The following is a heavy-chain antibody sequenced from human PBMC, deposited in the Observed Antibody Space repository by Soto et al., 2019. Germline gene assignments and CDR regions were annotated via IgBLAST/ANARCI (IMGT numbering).Heavy chain of an antibody. CDR1: GGSISSGDYY. V-gene: IGHV4-30-4*01. J-gene: IGHJ4*02. CDR2: IYYSGST. D-gene: IGHD3-3*01. CDR3: ARGVTTIFGVPDY. Sequence: KTSETLSLTCTVSGGSISSGDYYWSWIRQPPGKGLEWIGYIYYSGSTYYNPSLKSRVTISVDTSKNQFSLKLSSVTAADTAAYYCARGVTTIFGVPDYWGQGTLVTVSS.